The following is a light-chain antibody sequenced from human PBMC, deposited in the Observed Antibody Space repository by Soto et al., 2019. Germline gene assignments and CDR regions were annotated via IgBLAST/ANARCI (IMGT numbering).Light chain of an antibody. V-gene: IGLV4-69*01. Sequence: QPVLTQSPSASASLGASVKLTCTLSRGHSSYAIAWHQQQPEKGPRYLMKLNSDGSHSKGDGIPDRFSGSSSGAERYLTISSLQSEDEADYYCQTWGSYVVFGGGTKLTVL. CDR3: QTWGSYVV. J-gene: IGLJ2*01. CDR2: LNSDGSH. CDR1: RGHSSYA.